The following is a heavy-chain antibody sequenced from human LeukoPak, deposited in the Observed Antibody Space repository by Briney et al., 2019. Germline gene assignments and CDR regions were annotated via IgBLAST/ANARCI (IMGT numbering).Heavy chain of an antibody. CDR1: GGSFSGYY. J-gene: IGHJ5*02. Sequence: SETLSLTCAVYGGSFSGYYWSWIRQPPGKGLEWIGEINHSGSTNYNPSLKSRVTISVDTSKNQFSLKLSSVTAADTAMYYCARVLYSSSSGWFDPWGQGTLVTVSS. V-gene: IGHV4-34*01. CDR2: INHSGST. D-gene: IGHD6-6*01. CDR3: ARVLYSSSSGWFDP.